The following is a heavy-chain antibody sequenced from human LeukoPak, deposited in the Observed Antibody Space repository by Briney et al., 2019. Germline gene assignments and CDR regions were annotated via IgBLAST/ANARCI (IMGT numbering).Heavy chain of an antibody. D-gene: IGHD3-10*01. Sequence: SETLSLTCAVYGGSFSGYYWSWIRQPPGKGLEWIGEINHSGSTNYNPSLKSRVAISVDTSKNQFSLKLSSVTAADTAVYYCARNAGTTRYYYGSGSSNWFDPWGQGTLVTVSS. CDR3: ARNAGTTRYYYGSGSSNWFDP. CDR2: INHSGST. J-gene: IGHJ5*02. CDR1: GGSFSGYY. V-gene: IGHV4-34*01.